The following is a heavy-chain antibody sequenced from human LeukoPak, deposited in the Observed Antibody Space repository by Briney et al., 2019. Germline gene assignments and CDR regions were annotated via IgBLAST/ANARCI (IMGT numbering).Heavy chain of an antibody. D-gene: IGHD6-19*01. Sequence: SETLSLTCTVSGYSISSGYYWGWIRQPPGKGLEWIGSIYHSGSTYYDPSLKSRVTISVDTSKNQFSLKLSSVTAADTAVYYCASISEQWLVNYWGQGTLVTVSS. J-gene: IGHJ4*02. V-gene: IGHV4-38-2*02. CDR2: IYHSGST. CDR1: GYSISSGYY. CDR3: ASISEQWLVNY.